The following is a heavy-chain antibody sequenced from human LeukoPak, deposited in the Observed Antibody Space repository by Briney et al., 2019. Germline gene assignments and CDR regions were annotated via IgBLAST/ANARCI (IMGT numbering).Heavy chain of an antibody. Sequence: GGSLRLSCAASGFTFSSYWMTWVRQAPGKGLEWVANMKRDGTKKNYADSVKGRFTISRDNAKNSLYLQMNSLRAEDTALYYCARIVGADEGADYWGQGTLVTVSS. J-gene: IGHJ4*02. D-gene: IGHD1-26*01. CDR3: ARIVGADEGADY. CDR1: GFTFSSYW. CDR2: MKRDGTKK. V-gene: IGHV3-7*01.